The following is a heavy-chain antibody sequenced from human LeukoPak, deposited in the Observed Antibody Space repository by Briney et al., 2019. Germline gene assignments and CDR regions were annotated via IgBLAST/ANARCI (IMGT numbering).Heavy chain of an antibody. CDR1: GGSFTGYY. V-gene: IGHV4-59*08. CDR2: IYYSGSS. Sequence: SETLSLTCAVSGGSFTGYYWTWIRQPPGKGLEWIGYIYYSGSSNYNPSLKSRVTMSVDTSKNQFSLKLTSVTAADTAVYYCARRLRQNLFDPWGQGTLVTVSS. J-gene: IGHJ5*02. CDR3: ARRLRQNLFDP. D-gene: IGHD4-17*01.